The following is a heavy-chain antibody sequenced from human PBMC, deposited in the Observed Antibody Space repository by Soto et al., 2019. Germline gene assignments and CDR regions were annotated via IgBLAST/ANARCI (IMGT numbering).Heavy chain of an antibody. V-gene: IGHV1-8*01. CDR2: MNPNNGNT. J-gene: IGHJ6*02. CDR1: GYSFTSYD. D-gene: IGHD3-3*01. CDR3: ARGNTIQPNPFYAMAV. Sequence: QVQLVQSGAEVKKPGASVKVSCKASGYSFTSYDMNWVRQATGQGLEWLGYMNPNNGNTGYAQKFQGRVTMTRDTSISTAYMELSSLRSEDTAVYYCARGNTIQPNPFYAMAVWGQGTTVTVSS.